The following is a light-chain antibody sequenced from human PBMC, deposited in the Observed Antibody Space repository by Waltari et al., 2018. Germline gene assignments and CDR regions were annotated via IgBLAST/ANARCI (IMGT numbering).Light chain of an antibody. CDR1: SSNIGAGYD. CDR2: RNS. Sequence: QSVLTQPPSVSGAPGQRVTISCTGSSSNIGAGYDVPRYQHLPGTAPKLLIYRNSNRPSGVPDRFSGSKSGTSASLAITGLQAEDEADYYCQSYDSKLSGSVFGGGTKLTVL. J-gene: IGLJ3*02. CDR3: QSYDSKLSGSV. V-gene: IGLV1-40*01.